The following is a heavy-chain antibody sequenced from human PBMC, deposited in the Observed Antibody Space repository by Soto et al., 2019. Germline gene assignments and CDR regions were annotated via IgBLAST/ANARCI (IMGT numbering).Heavy chain of an antibody. V-gene: IGHV1-2*02. CDR1: GYTFTGYY. J-gene: IGHJ4*02. CDR2: INPNSGGT. D-gene: IGHD3-22*01. CDR3: ASHYSVAPLFPLSMIPPADY. Sequence: ASVKVSCKASGYTFTGYYMHWVRQAPGQGLEWMGWINPNSGGTNYAQKFQGRVTMTRDTSISTAYMELSRLRSDDTAVYYCASHYSVAPLFPLSMIPPADYWGQGTLVTVSS.